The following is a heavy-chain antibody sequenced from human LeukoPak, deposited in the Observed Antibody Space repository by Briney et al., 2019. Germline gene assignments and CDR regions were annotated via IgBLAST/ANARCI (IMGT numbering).Heavy chain of an antibody. CDR3: ARDLPTAYDFWPQYYFDY. V-gene: IGHV3-7*01. CDR1: GFTFSSYW. J-gene: IGHJ4*02. Sequence: GGSLRLSCAASGFTFSSYWMSWVRQAPGKGLEWVANIKQDGSEKYYVDSVKGRFTISRDNAKNSLYLQMNSLRAEDTAVYYCARDLPTAYDFWPQYYFDYWGQGTLVTVSS. D-gene: IGHD3-3*01. CDR2: IKQDGSEK.